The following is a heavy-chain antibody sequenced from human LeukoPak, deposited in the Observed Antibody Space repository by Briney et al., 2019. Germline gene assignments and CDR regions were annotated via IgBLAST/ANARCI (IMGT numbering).Heavy chain of an antibody. Sequence: PSETLSLTCTVSGGSISSYYWSWIRQPPGKGLELIGYIFNSGSTNYNPSLKSRVTISVHTSKNQFSLKVSSVTAADTAVYYCARRRRGYNGYEDAFDIWGQGTMVTVSS. J-gene: IGHJ3*02. CDR3: ARRRRGYNGYEDAFDI. CDR2: IFNSGST. CDR1: GGSISSYY. D-gene: IGHD5-12*01. V-gene: IGHV4-59*08.